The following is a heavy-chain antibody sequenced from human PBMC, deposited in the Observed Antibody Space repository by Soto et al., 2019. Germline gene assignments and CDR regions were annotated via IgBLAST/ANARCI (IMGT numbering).Heavy chain of an antibody. CDR1: GGSISSYD. CDR2: IYYESA. V-gene: IGHV4-59*01. J-gene: IGHJ5*02. CDR3: ATGYHDTTGYSLDP. Sequence: TLSLTCTVSGGSISSYDWSWIRQSPGKGLEWIGYIYYESANYNPSLNSRVIILVDTSKNQFSLRLSSVTAADTAVYYCATGYHDTTGYSLDPWGQGTLVTVS. D-gene: IGHD3-22*01.